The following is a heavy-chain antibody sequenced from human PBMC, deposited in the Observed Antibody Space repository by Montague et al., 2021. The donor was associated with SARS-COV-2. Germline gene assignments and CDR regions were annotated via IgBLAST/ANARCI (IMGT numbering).Heavy chain of an antibody. Sequence: SETLSLTCTVSGGSISTYYWSWIRQPPGKGLERIGYIYYSWSTNYYPSLNSRVTISVDTSNHQFSLKLGSVTAADTAVYYCAGAVIAMVRGVNRWAFDIWGQGTMVTVSS. D-gene: IGHD3-10*01. J-gene: IGHJ3*02. CDR3: AGAVIAMVRGVNRWAFDI. V-gene: IGHV4-59*01. CDR2: IYYSWST. CDR1: GGSISTYY.